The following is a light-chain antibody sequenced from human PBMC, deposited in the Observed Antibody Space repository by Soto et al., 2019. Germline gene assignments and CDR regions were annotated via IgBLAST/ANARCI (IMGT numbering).Light chain of an antibody. V-gene: IGKV1-5*01. CDR1: QTIDTW. CDR3: QQYNDYSAT. J-gene: IGKJ1*01. Sequence: DIQITQSPSTLSASVGDRVTITCRASQTIDTWLAWYQQKPGKAPKVLIYDVSTLESGVPSRFSGSGSGTEFTLTISSLQPDDFATYYCQQYNDYSATFGQGTKVDIK. CDR2: DVS.